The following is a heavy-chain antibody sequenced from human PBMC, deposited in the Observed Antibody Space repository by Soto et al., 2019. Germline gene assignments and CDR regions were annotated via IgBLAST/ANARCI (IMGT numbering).Heavy chain of an antibody. J-gene: IGHJ3*02. D-gene: IGHD3-22*01. CDR2: ISSSSSYI. V-gene: IGHV3-21*01. CDR1: GFTFSSYS. Sequence: VGSLRLCCAASGFTFSSYSMNWVRQAPGKGLEWVSSISSSSSYIYYADSVKGRFTISRDNAKNSLYLQMNSLRAEDTAVYYCAKVYDSSGYYPFWDAFDIWGQGTMVTVSS. CDR3: AKVYDSSGYYPFWDAFDI.